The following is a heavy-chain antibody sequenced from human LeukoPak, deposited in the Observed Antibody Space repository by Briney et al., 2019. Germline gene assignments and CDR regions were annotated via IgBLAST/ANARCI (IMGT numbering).Heavy chain of an antibody. Sequence: SETLSLTCTVSGGSINNYYWTWVRQPPGQGLEWIGNIYYSGSTNYNPSLNSRVTMSVDTSKNQFSLNLSSVTAADTAVYYCATTSGTVGRDYWGQGILVTVSS. CDR1: GGSINNYY. CDR3: ATTSGTVGRDY. CDR2: IYYSGST. J-gene: IGHJ4*02. V-gene: IGHV4-59*01. D-gene: IGHD4-11*01.